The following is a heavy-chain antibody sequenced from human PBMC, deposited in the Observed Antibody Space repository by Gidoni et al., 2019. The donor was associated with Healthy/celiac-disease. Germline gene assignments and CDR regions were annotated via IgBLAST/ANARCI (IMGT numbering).Heavy chain of an antibody. J-gene: IGHJ3*02. Sequence: VAVISYDGSNKYYADSVKGRFTISRDNSKNTLYLQMNSLRAEDTAVYYCAKPCPITGTTNDAFDIWGQGTMVTVSS. CDR3: AKPCPITGTTNDAFDI. D-gene: IGHD1-20*01. CDR2: ISYDGSNK. V-gene: IGHV3-30*18.